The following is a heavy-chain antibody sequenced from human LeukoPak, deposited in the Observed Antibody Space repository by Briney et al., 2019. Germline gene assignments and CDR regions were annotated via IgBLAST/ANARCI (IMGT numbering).Heavy chain of an antibody. D-gene: IGHD6-19*01. J-gene: IGHJ4*02. CDR2: IYSGGTT. CDR1: GFTFSSYA. CDR3: ARASSIGMAGLFDY. V-gene: IGHV3-53*01. Sequence: GGSLRLSCAASGFTFSSYAMSWVRQAPGKGLEWVSVIYSGGTTFYADSVKGRFTISRDNSKNTLYLQMNSLRAEDTAVYYCARASSIGMAGLFDYWGQGTLVTVSS.